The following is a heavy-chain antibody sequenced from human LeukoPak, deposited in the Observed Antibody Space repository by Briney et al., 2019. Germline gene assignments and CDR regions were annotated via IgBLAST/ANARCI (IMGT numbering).Heavy chain of an antibody. Sequence: PGGSLRLSCAASGFTFSSYSMNWVRQAPGKGLEWVSSISSSSSYIYYADSAKGRFTISGDNAKNTLYLQMNRLRAEDTAVYFCARSGRGGAFDIWGQGTMVTVSS. CDR3: ARSGRGGAFDI. D-gene: IGHD1-26*01. J-gene: IGHJ3*02. V-gene: IGHV3-21*01. CDR2: ISSSSSYI. CDR1: GFTFSSYS.